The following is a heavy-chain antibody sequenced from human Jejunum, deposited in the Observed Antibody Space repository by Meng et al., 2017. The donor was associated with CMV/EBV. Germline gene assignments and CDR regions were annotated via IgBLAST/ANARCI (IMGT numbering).Heavy chain of an antibody. Sequence: GKWAWALSKGSGHASCFTLTYYRTPVGQQAAGQGLEWIGWISAYNGNTNYAQTLQGRVTMTTDTSTSTAYMERRSLRPDDTAVYYCARVEVGITSGDYWGQGTLVTVSS. CDR1: CFTLTYYR. V-gene: IGHV1-18*04. CDR3: ARVEVGITSGDY. D-gene: IGHD1-26*01. CDR2: ISAYNGNT. J-gene: IGHJ4*02.